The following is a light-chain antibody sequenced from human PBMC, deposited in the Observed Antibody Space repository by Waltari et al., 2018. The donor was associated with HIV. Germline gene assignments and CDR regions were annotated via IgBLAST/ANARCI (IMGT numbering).Light chain of an antibody. J-gene: IGKJ1*01. V-gene: IGKV1-39*01. Sequence: DIQMTQSPSSLSASIGDRVTITCRANQSIGNYVNWYLQRLGKAPKLLLYAASSLQRGVPSRFSGSGSGKDFTLTISSLQPEDFATYSCQQSYSTPRTFGQGTKVEIK. CDR1: QSIGNY. CDR3: QQSYSTPRT. CDR2: AAS.